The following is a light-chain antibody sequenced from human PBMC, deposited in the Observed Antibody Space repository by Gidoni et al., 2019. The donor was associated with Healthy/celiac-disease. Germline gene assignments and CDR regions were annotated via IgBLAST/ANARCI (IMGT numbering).Light chain of an antibody. CDR3: QVWDSSSDPRMV. Sequence: SYVLTQPPSVSVAPGQTARITCGGNHIGSKSVHWYQQKQGQAPVLVVYDDSDRPSGIPERFSGSNSGNAATLTISRVEAGDEADYYCQVWDSSSDPRMVFGGGTKLTVL. V-gene: IGLV3-21*02. J-gene: IGLJ2*01. CDR2: DDS. CDR1: HIGSKS.